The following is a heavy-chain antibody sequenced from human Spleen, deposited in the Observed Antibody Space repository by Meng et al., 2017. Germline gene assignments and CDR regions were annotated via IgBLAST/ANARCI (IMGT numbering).Heavy chain of an antibody. CDR1: GFSFTSYW. CDR2: IYLGDSDT. D-gene: IGHD2-15*01. V-gene: IGHV5-51*01. J-gene: IGHJ4*02. Sequence: KVSCKGSGFSFTSYWIAWVRHMPGKGLEWMGVIYLGDSDTRYSPSFQGQVTISADKSINTASLQWSSLKASDTAMYYCARLGYCPGGTCYEYYFDYWGQGTLVTVSS. CDR3: ARLGYCPGGTCYEYYFDY.